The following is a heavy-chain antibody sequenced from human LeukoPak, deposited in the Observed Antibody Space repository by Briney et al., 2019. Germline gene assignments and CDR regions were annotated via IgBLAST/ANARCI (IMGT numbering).Heavy chain of an antibody. Sequence: PSETLSLTCTVSGYSISSGYYWGWIRQPPGKGLEWIGSIYHSGSTYYNPSLKSRVTISVDTSKNQFSLKLSSVTAADTAVYYCARGPQGAPRRWLPTPGAFDIWGQGTMVTVSS. J-gene: IGHJ3*02. D-gene: IGHD5-24*01. CDR3: ARGPQGAPRRWLPTPGAFDI. CDR1: GYSISSGYY. V-gene: IGHV4-38-2*02. CDR2: IYHSGST.